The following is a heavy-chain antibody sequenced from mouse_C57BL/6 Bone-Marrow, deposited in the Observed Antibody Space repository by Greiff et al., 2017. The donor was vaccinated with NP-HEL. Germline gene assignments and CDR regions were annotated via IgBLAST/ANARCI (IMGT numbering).Heavy chain of an antibody. V-gene: IGHV1-7*01. CDR2: INPSSGST. CDR1: GYTFPSSW. CDR3: ARFRTWCAY. Sequence: VQLQQSGAELAKPGASVKLSCKASGYTFPSSWMHWVKQRPGQGLEWIGYINPSSGSTKYNQKFKDQATLNADKSASTAYRQLSSRTDEDSAVYYCARFRTWCAYWGKGTLVTVSA. J-gene: IGHJ3*01.